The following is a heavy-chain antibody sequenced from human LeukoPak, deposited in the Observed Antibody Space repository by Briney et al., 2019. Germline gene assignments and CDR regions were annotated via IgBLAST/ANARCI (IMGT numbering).Heavy chain of an antibody. Sequence: GGSLRLSCAASGFPFSSYSMNWVRRAPGKGLEWVSSISSSSSYIYYADSVKGRFTISRDNAKNSLYLQMNSLRAEDTAVYYCARDLPDDSSGYVDWGQGTLVTVSS. D-gene: IGHD3-22*01. V-gene: IGHV3-21*01. J-gene: IGHJ4*02. CDR1: GFPFSSYS. CDR3: ARDLPDDSSGYVD. CDR2: ISSSSSYI.